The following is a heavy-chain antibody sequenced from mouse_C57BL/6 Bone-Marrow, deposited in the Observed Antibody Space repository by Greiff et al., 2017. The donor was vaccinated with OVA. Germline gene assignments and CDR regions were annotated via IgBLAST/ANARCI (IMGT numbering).Heavy chain of an antibody. D-gene: IGHD2-5*01. V-gene: IGHV1-64*01. CDR3: ARSNYAWFAD. Sequence: QVQLQQPGAELVKPGASVKLSCKASGYTFTSYWMHWVKQRPGQGLEWIGMIHPNSGSTNYNEKFKRKATLTVDKSSSTAYMQLSSLTSEDSAVDYCARSNYAWFADWGQGTLVTVSA. J-gene: IGHJ3*01. CDR2: IHPNSGST. CDR1: GYTFTSYW.